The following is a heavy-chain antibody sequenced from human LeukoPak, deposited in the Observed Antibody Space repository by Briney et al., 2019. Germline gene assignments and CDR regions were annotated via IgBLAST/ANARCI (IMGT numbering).Heavy chain of an antibody. CDR3: ARPGIVGSDAFDI. Sequence: ASVKVSCKASGGTFSSYAISWVRQAPGQGLEWMGGIIPIFGTANYAQKFQGRVTITTDESMSTAYMELSSLRSEDTAVYYCARPGIVGSDAFDIWGQGTMVTVSS. CDR1: GGTFSSYA. CDR2: IIPIFGTA. J-gene: IGHJ3*02. D-gene: IGHD1-26*01. V-gene: IGHV1-69*05.